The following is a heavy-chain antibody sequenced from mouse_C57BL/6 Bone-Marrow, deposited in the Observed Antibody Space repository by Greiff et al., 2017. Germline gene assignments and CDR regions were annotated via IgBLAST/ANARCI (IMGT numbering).Heavy chain of an antibody. Sequence: EVKLMESGAELVRPGSSVKMSCKTSGYTFTSYGINWVKQRPGQGLEWIGYIYIGNGYTEYNEKFKGKATLTSATSSSKAYMQLSSLTSEDTAIYFCAGLRAAWFAYWGQGTLVTVSA. V-gene: IGHV1-58*01. D-gene: IGHD3-1*01. CDR1: GYTFTSYG. CDR3: AGLRAAWFAY. CDR2: IYIGNGYT. J-gene: IGHJ3*01.